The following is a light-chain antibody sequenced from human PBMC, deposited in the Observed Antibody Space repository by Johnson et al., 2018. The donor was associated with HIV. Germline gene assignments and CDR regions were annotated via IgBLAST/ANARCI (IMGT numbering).Light chain of an antibody. CDR2: DNG. J-gene: IGLJ1*01. V-gene: IGLV1-51*01. CDR1: NSNIGNNY. Sequence: QSVLTQPPSVSAAPGQKVTISCSGSNSNIGNNYVSWYQQLPGAAPKLLIYDNGKRPSGIPDRFSGSKSGTSATLGITGLQTGDEADYYCGTWDSSLSVYVVGTGTKVTVL. CDR3: GTWDSSLSVYV.